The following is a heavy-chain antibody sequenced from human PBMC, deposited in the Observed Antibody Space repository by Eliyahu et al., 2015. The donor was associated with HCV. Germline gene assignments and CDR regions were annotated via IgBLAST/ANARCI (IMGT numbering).Heavy chain of an antibody. Sequence: QESGPGLVKPSETLSLTCTVSGGSISSYYWSWIRQPPGKGLEWIGYIYYSGSTNYNPSLKSRVTISVDTSKNQFSLKLSSVTAADTAVYYCARGEGSGYFDYWGQGTLVTVSS. CDR2: IYYSGST. CDR3: ARGEGSGYFDY. CDR1: GGSISSYY. V-gene: IGHV4-59*01. D-gene: IGHD7-27*01. J-gene: IGHJ4*02.